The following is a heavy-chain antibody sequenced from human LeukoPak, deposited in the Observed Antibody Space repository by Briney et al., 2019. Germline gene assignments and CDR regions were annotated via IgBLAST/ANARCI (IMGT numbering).Heavy chain of an antibody. J-gene: IGHJ4*02. CDR2: ISGSGGST. D-gene: IGHD3-3*01. Sequence: GGSLRLSSAASGFTFSSYAMSWVRQAPGKGLEWVSAISGSGGSTYYADSVKGRFTISRDNSKNTLYLQMNSLRAEDTAVYYCAKYVGEVTIFGVVIPPHSASDYWGQGTLVTVSS. CDR1: GFTFSSYA. CDR3: AKYVGEVTIFGVVIPPHSASDY. V-gene: IGHV3-23*01.